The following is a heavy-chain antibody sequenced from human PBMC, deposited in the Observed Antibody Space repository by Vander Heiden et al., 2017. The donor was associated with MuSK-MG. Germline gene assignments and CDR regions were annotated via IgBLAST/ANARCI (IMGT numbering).Heavy chain of an antibody. Sequence: QVQLQESGPGLVKPSETLSLTCTVSGGSIRSGTYDWSWLRPPAGTGLAWIGWINTSGSTTSNPSLKSRVTISVDTSKNQFSLKLSSVTPADTAVYYCARERRFLAWFPIDYWGQGTLVTVSS. CDR3: ARERRFLAWFPIDY. V-gene: IGHV4-61*02. CDR1: GGSIRSGTYD. CDR2: INTSGST. J-gene: IGHJ4*02. D-gene: IGHD3-3*01.